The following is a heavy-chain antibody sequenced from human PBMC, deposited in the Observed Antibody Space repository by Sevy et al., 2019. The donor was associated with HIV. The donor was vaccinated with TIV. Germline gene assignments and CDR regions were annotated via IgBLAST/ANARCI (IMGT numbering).Heavy chain of an antibody. V-gene: IGHV3-30-3*01. Sequence: GESLKISCAASGFTFSSYWMTWVRQAPGKGLEWVAVISYDDGSNRNYADSVKGRFTISRDNSKNTVYLQMNSLRPEDTAVYYCARDSGYCGGDCYGPGGYWGQGTLVTVSS. J-gene: IGHJ4*02. CDR2: ISYDDGSNR. CDR3: ARDSGYCGGDCYGPGGY. D-gene: IGHD2-21*02. CDR1: GFTFSSYW.